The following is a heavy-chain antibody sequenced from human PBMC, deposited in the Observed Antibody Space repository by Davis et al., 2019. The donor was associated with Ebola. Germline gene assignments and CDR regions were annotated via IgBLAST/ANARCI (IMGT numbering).Heavy chain of an antibody. J-gene: IGHJ5*02. CDR3: ARAPGWFDP. V-gene: IGHV4-34*01. Sequence: GSLRLSCAVYGGSFSGYYWSWIRQPPGKGLEWIGEINHSGSTNYNPSLKSRVTISVDTSKNQFSLKLSSVTAADTAVYYCARAPGWFDPWGQGTLVTVSS. CDR1: GGSFSGYY. CDR2: INHSGST.